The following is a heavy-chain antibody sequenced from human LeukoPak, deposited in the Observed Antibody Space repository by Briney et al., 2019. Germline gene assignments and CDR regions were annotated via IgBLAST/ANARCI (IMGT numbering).Heavy chain of an antibody. CDR1: GYRFTSYW. Sequence: GESLKISCKGSGYRFTSYWIVRVRQLPGKGLEWMGIIYPADSDTRYSPSFQGQVTISADKSISTAYLQWTSLKASDTAMYYCARHLGDWFDPWGQGTLVTVSS. CDR3: ARHLGDWFDP. D-gene: IGHD3-16*01. V-gene: IGHV5-51*01. J-gene: IGHJ5*02. CDR2: IYPADSDT.